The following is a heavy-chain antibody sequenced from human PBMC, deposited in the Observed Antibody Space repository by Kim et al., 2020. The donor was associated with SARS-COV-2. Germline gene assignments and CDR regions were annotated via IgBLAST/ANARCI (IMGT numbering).Heavy chain of an antibody. V-gene: IGHV3-30*18. CDR3: AKALRITLIVVGPFYYFG. CDR1: GFTFSSYG. J-gene: IGHJ6*01. Sequence: GGSLRLSCAASGFTFSSYGMHWVRQAPGKGLEWVAVISYDGSNKYYADSVKGRFTIYRDNSKNTLYLQMNSLRAEDTAVYYCAKALRITLIVVGPFYYFG. CDR2: ISYDGSNK. D-gene: IGHD3-22*01.